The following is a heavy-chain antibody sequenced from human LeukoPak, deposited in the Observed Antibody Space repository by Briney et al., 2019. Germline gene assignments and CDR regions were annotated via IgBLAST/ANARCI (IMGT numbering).Heavy chain of an antibody. J-gene: IGHJ4*02. V-gene: IGHV7-4-1*02. Sequence: ASVKVSCKASGYTFTNYAINWVRQAPGQGLEWMGWINTNTGNPMYAQGFTGRFVFSLDTSVSTAYLQITSLKTEDTAVYYYARAITGVTDYWGQGTLVTVSS. CDR1: GYTFTNYA. D-gene: IGHD3-10*01. CDR2: INTNTGNP. CDR3: ARAITGVTDY.